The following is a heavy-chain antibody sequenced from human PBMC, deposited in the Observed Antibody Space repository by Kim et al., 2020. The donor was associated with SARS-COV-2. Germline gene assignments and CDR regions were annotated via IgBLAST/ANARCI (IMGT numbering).Heavy chain of an antibody. CDR3: ARGGFSRSWRLDY. Sequence: YAQKCQGRLTVTADDSTTTVYMELSSLRSDDTAVYFCARGGFSRSWRLDYWGQGTLVTVSS. D-gene: IGHD6-13*01. V-gene: IGHV1-69*01. J-gene: IGHJ4*02.